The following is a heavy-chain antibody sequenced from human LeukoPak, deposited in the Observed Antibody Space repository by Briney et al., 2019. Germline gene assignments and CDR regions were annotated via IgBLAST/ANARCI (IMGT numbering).Heavy chain of an antibody. D-gene: IGHD3-22*01. CDR2: INPNSGGT. Sequence: ASVKVSCKASGYTFTGYYMHWVRQAPGQGLEWMGWINPNSGGTNYAQKFQGRVTMTRDTSISTAYMELSRLRSDDTAVYYCARSGDDSSGHWAWAEPYWSQGTLVTVSS. J-gene: IGHJ4*02. V-gene: IGHV1-2*02. CDR1: GYTFTGYY. CDR3: ARSGDDSSGHWAWAEPY.